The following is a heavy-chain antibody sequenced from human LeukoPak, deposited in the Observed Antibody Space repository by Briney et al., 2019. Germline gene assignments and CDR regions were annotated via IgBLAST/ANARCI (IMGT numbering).Heavy chain of an antibody. Sequence: KPSETLSLTCAVYGGSFSGYYWSWIRQPPGKGLEWIGEINHSGSTNYNPSLKSRVTISVDTSKNQLSLKLSSVTAADTAVYYCARGRITIFGVVIPLDYWGQGTLVTVSS. CDR2: INHSGST. D-gene: IGHD3-3*01. CDR1: GGSFSGYY. V-gene: IGHV4-34*01. CDR3: ARGRITIFGVVIPLDY. J-gene: IGHJ4*02.